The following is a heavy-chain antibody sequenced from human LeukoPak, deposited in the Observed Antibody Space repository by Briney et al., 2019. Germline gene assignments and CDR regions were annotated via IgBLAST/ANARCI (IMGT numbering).Heavy chain of an antibody. Sequence: PGGSLRLSCAASGFTFSSYAMSWVRQAPGKGLEWVSAISGSGGSTYYADSVKGRFTISRDNSKNTLYLQMNSLRAEDTAVYYCAKVPVGWLRFYYFDYWGQGTLVTVSS. CDR2: ISGSGGST. CDR1: GFTFSSYA. V-gene: IGHV3-23*01. D-gene: IGHD5-12*01. J-gene: IGHJ4*02. CDR3: AKVPVGWLRFYYFDY.